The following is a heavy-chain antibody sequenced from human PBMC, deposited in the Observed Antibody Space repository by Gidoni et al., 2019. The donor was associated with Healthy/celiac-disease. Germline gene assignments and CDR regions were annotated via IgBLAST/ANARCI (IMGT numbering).Heavy chain of an antibody. CDR2: IYWDDDK. Sequence: QITLKESGPTLVKPTQTLTLTCTFSGFSLSTSGVGVGWIRQPPGKALEWLALIYWDDDKRYSPSLKSRLTITKDTSKNQVVLTMTNMDPVDTATYYCAHSLRERDYDSSGYWEDVWGQGTTVTVSS. V-gene: IGHV2-5*02. D-gene: IGHD3-22*01. J-gene: IGHJ6*02. CDR3: AHSLRERDYDSSGYWEDV. CDR1: GFSLSTSGVG.